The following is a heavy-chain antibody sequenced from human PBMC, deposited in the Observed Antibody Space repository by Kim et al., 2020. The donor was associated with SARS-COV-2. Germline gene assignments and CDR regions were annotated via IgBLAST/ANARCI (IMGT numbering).Heavy chain of an antibody. J-gene: IGHJ4*02. D-gene: IGHD1-7*01. CDR2: ISDTGSNT. V-gene: IGHV3-23*01. Sequence: GGSLRLSCAASGFTFSSYAMNWVRQAPGKGLEWVSAISDTGSNTHYADSVKGRFSISRDNSKNTLYLQMNSLRAEDTGKYYCSKGSGQWNYLAGYWGQGT. CDR1: GFTFSSYA. CDR3: SKGSGQWNYLAGY.